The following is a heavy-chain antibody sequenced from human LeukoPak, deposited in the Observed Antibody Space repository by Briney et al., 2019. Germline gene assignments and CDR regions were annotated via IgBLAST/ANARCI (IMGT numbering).Heavy chain of an antibody. CDR1: GFTFSSYA. J-gene: IGHJ6*02. CDR2: ISRSDGTT. Sequence: GGSLRLSCAGSGFTFSSYAMTWVRQAPGTGLEWVSSISRSDGTTYYADSVKGRFTISRDNSKNTLFLQMNSLRAEDTAVYYCAKSGYSGYNLYYYGMDVWGQGTTVTVSS. CDR3: AKSGYSGYNLYYYGMDV. V-gene: IGHV3-23*01. D-gene: IGHD5-12*01.